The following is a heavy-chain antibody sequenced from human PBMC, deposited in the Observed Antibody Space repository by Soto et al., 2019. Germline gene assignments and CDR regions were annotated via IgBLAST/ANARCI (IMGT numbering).Heavy chain of an antibody. D-gene: IGHD2-2*01. CDR1: GGSISSYY. V-gene: IGHV4-4*07. Sequence: PSETLSLTCTVSGGSISSYYWSWIRQPAGKGLEWIGRIYTSGSTNYNPSLKSRVTMSVDTSKNQFSLKLSSVTAADTAVYYCARACSSNSCYDVFDYWGKGTLVTVSS. CDR3: ARACSSNSCYDVFDY. J-gene: IGHJ4*02. CDR2: IYTSGST.